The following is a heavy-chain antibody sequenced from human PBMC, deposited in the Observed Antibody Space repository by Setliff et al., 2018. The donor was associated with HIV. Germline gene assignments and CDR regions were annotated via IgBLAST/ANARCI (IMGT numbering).Heavy chain of an antibody. Sequence: PSETLSLTCTVSGGSITSTSYYWTWIRQPAGKGLEWIGRIYASGNTNYNPSLKSRVTISVDTSKNQFSLNLNSVTATDTAVYYCARGLPLRDGFNHRALDIWGHGTRVTV. J-gene: IGHJ3*02. CDR2: IYASGNT. D-gene: IGHD2-15*01. CDR3: ARGLPLRDGFNHRALDI. CDR1: GGSITSTSYY. V-gene: IGHV4-61*02.